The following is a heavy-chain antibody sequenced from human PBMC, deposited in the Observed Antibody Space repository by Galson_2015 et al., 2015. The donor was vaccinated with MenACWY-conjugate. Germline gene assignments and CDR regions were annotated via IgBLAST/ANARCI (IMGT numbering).Heavy chain of an antibody. CDR2: ISYDGSNE. D-gene: IGHD6-13*01. CDR3: AKDWSVPYSTISYYFCMDV. V-gene: IGHV3-30*18. CDR1: GFTFRRFG. J-gene: IGHJ6*03. Sequence: SLRLSCAASGFTFRRFGMHWVRQAPGKGLEWMVVISYDGSNESYADSVKGRFTISRDNSKNTLYLQMNSLRADDTAVYYCAKDWSVPYSTISYYFCMDVWGKGTTVTVSS.